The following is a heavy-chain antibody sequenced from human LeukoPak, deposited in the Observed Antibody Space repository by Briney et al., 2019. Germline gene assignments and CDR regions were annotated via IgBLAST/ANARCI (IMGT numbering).Heavy chain of an antibody. V-gene: IGHV1-69*01. CDR2: IIPIFGTA. CDR1: GGTFSSYA. J-gene: IGHJ6*04. D-gene: IGHD3-10*01. CDR3: ASGLWFGAPYYYYGMDV. Sequence: GASVKVSCKASGGTFSSYAISWVRQAPGQGLEWMGGIIPIFGTANYAQKFQGRVTITADESTSTAHMELSSLRSEDTAVYYRASGLWFGAPYYYYGMDVWGKGTTVTVSS.